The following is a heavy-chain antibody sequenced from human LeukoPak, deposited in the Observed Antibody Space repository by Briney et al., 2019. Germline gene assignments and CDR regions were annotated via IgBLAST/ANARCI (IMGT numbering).Heavy chain of an antibody. D-gene: IGHD2-15*01. Sequence: SETLSLTCTVSGGSVSSTYYWDWIRQPPGKGLEWIGSIYYSGTTYYNPSLKSRVTISVDTSKNQFSLKLSSVTAADTAVYYCARRYCSGGSCYSERGAFDIWGQGTMVTVSS. CDR2: IYYSGTT. CDR1: GGSVSSTYY. J-gene: IGHJ3*02. CDR3: ARRYCSGGSCYSERGAFDI. V-gene: IGHV4-39*07.